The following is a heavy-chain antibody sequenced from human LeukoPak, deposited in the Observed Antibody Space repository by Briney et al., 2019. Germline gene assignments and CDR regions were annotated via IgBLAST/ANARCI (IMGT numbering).Heavy chain of an antibody. J-gene: IGHJ4*02. CDR2: ISSSSFTI. CDR1: GFTFDDYA. CDR3: ARRLGSGSASANDY. V-gene: IGHV3-48*01. D-gene: IGHD3-10*01. Sequence: GGSLRLSCAASGFTFDDYAMHWVRQAPGKGLEWVSYISSSSFTIYYADSVKGRFTISRDNAKNSLYLQMNSLRAEDTAVYYCARRLGSGSASANDYWGQGTLVTVSS.